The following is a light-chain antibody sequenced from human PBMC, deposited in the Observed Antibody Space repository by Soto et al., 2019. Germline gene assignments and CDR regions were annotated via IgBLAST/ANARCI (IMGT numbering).Light chain of an antibody. CDR1: QSVSSSY. Sequence: EIVLTQSPGTLPLSPGERATLSCRASQSVSSSYLAWYKQKPGQAPRLLIYGASSRATGIPDRFSGSGSGTDFTLTISRLEPEDVAVYYCQQYGSSPGTFGQGTKVEIK. J-gene: IGKJ1*01. CDR2: GAS. V-gene: IGKV3-20*01. CDR3: QQYGSSPGT.